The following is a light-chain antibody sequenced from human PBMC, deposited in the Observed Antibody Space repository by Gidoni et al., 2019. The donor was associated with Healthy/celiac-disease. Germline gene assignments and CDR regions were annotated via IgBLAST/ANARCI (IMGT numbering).Light chain of an antibody. CDR2: GSY. CDR1: QSVSSSY. CDR3: QQYGSSPQT. J-gene: IGKJ1*01. V-gene: IGKV3-20*01. Sequence: VLTQSPGTLSLSPGERATLSCRASQSVSSSYLAWYQQKPGQAPRLLIDGSYSRATGIPDRISGSGSGTDFTLTISRLEPEDVAVYYCQQYGSSPQTFGQGTKVEIK.